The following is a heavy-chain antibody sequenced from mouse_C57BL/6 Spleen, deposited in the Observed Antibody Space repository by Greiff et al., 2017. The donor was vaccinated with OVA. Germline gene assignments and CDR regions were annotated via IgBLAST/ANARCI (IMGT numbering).Heavy chain of an antibody. CDR3: ARSGGYYGSSPYYFDY. V-gene: IGHV1-69*01. CDR2: IDPSDSYT. J-gene: IGHJ2*01. CDR1: GYTFPSYW. Sequence: QVQLQQPGAELVMPGASVKLSCKASGYTFPSYWMHWVKQRPGQGLEWIGEIDPSDSYTNYNQKFKGKSTLTVDKSSSTAYMQLSSLTSEDSAVYYCARSGGYYGSSPYYFDYWGQGTTRTVSS. D-gene: IGHD1-1*01.